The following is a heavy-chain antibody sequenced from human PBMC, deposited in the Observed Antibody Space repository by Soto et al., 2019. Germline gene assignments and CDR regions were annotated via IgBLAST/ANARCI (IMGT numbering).Heavy chain of an antibody. D-gene: IGHD4-17*01. CDR2: INHSGST. J-gene: IGHJ6*02. CDR3: ARGRGRGGYGDNYYYYYGMDV. Sequence: SETLSLTCAVYGGSFSGYYWSWIRQPPGKGLEWIGEINHSGSTNYNPSLKSRVTISVDTSKNQFSLKLSSVTAADTAVYYCARGRGRGGYGDNYYYYYGMDVWGQGTTVTVSS. V-gene: IGHV4-34*01. CDR1: GGSFSGYY.